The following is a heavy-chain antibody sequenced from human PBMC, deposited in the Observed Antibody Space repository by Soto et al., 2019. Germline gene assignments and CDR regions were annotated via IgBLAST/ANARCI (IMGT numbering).Heavy chain of an antibody. CDR2: IYSVGST. J-gene: IGHJ3*02. CDR3: ASNDYGDYGGHGTAFDI. Sequence: GKGLEWVSVIYSVGSTYYEDPVKGSFTIPRDNSKNRLYLQMNSLRPEDTAVYYCASNDYGDYGGHGTAFDIRGQGTMVTVSS. D-gene: IGHD4-17*01. V-gene: IGHV3-66*01.